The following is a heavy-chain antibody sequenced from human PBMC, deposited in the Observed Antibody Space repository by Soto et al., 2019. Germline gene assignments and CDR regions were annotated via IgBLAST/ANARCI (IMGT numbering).Heavy chain of an antibody. J-gene: IGHJ4*02. CDR1: GGSISRSSYY. Sequence: SETLSLTCPVSGGSISRSSYYWGWIRQPPGKGLEWIGYIYYSGSTNYNPSLKSRVTISVDTSKNQFSLKLSSVTAADTAVYYCARHGLSRGGDYDCWGQGTLVTVSS. V-gene: IGHV4-61*05. CDR3: ARHGLSRGGDYDC. D-gene: IGHD2-21*01. CDR2: IYYSGST.